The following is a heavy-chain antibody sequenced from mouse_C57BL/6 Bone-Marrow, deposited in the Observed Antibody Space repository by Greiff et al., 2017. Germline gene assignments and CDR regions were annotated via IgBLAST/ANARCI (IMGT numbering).Heavy chain of an antibody. V-gene: IGHV5-12*01. CDR2: ISNGGGST. CDR3: ARQGYYKAYWYFDV. J-gene: IGHJ1*03. CDR1: GFTFSDYY. D-gene: IGHD1-1*01. Sequence: EVKLMESGGGLVQPGGSLKLSCAASGFTFSDYYMYWVRQTPEKRLEWVAYISNGGGSTYYPDTVKGRFTISRDNAKNTLYLQMSRLKSEDTAMYYCARQGYYKAYWYFDVWGTGTTVTVSS.